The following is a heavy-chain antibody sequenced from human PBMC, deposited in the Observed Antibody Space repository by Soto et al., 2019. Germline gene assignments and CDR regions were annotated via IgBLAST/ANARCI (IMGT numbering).Heavy chain of an antibody. D-gene: IGHD5-18*01. V-gene: IGHV3-23*01. J-gene: IGHJ4*02. CDR2: ISGSGDRT. Sequence: PGGSLSLSCAASGFTFSNYAMSWLRQPPGQGLEWVSAISGSGDRTYYADSVTGRSTISRDNSKNTLYLQMNSLSAEDSAVYYCVKERSGHSYADSWGQGTLVTVAS. CDR1: GFTFSNYA. CDR3: VKERSGHSYADS.